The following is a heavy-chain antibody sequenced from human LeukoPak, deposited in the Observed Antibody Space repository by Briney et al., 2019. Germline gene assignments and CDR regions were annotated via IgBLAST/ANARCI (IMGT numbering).Heavy chain of an antibody. V-gene: IGHV4-34*01. CDR2: INHSGGT. D-gene: IGHD3-10*01. CDR3: ATDRYYGSGSYCKFDY. CDR1: GASFSGYY. Sequence: PSETLSLTCGVSGASFSGYYWSWIRQPPGKGLEWIGEINHSGGTNYNPSFKSRVTISVDTSKKQFSLKLRSVTAEDTAVYYCATDRYYGSGSYCKFDYWGQGGLVTVSS. J-gene: IGHJ4*02.